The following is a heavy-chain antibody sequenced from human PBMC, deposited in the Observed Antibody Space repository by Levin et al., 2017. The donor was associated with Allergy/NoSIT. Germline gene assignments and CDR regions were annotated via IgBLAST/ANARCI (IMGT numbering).Heavy chain of an antibody. Sequence: LSLTCAASGFTFSSYWMSWVRQAPGKGLEWVANIKQDGSEKYYVDSVKGRFTISRDNAKNTLYLHMNSLRAEDTAVYSCARDPGAHYYDSSGYHLDWYFDLWGRGTLVTVSS. D-gene: IGHD3-22*01. CDR2: IKQDGSEK. CDR3: ARDPGAHYYDSSGYHLDWYFDL. J-gene: IGHJ2*01. V-gene: IGHV3-7*01. CDR1: GFTFSSYW.